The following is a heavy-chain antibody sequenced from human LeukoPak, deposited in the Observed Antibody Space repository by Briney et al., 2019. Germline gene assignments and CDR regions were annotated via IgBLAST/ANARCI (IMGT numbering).Heavy chain of an antibody. Sequence: PSETLSLTCAVYGGSLSGYYWSWIRQPPGKGLEWIGEINHSGSTNYNPSLKSRVTISVDTSKNQFSLKLSSVTAADTAVYYCARGRPNYYFDYWGQGTLVTVSS. V-gene: IGHV4-34*01. CDR1: GGSLSGYY. CDR2: INHSGST. J-gene: IGHJ4*02. CDR3: ARGRPNYYFDY.